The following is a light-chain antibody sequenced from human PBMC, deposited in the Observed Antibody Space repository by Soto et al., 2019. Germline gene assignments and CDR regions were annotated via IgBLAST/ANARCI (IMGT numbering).Light chain of an antibody. CDR2: GAS. CDR3: QQYGNSVWT. Sequence: EIVLTQSPGTVSLSPGERATLSCRASQSVSSTYLAWYQQKPGQAPRLLIYGASNRATGIPNRFSGSGSGTDFTLTISRLEPDDFAVYCCQQYGNSVWTFGQGTKVEIK. V-gene: IGKV3-20*01. J-gene: IGKJ1*01. CDR1: QSVSSTY.